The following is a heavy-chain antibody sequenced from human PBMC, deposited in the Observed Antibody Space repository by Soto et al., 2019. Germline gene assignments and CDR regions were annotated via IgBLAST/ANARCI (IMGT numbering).Heavy chain of an antibody. V-gene: IGHV4-34*01. CDR1: GGSFSGYY. CDR2: INHSGTI. J-gene: IGHJ6*02. CDR3: ARADRTLVTSYSLDV. Sequence: SETLSLTCAVYGGSFSGYYWTWIRQPPGKGLEWIGEINHSGTINFNPSLKSRLTISLDTSKKHFSLNLSSVTDADTAAYYCARADRTLVTSYSLDVWGQGTTVTVS. D-gene: IGHD2-21*02.